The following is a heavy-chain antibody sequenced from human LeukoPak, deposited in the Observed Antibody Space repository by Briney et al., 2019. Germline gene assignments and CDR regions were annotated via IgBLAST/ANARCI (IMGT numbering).Heavy chain of an antibody. V-gene: IGHV4-59*08. J-gene: IGHJ3*02. CDR2: IYYSGST. CDR1: GGSFSGYY. Sequence: SETLSLTCAVYGGSFSGYYWSWIRQPPGKGLEWIGFIYYSGSTNYSPSLKSRVTISVDTSKNQFSLKLTSVTAADTAVYYCARHGNGAFDIWGQGTMVTVSS. D-gene: IGHD1-1*01. CDR3: ARHGNGAFDI.